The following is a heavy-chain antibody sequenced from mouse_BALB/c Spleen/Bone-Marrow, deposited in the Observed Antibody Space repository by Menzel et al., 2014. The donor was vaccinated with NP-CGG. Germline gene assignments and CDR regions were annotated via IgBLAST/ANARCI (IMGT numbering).Heavy chain of an antibody. CDR1: GYSFTSYW. Sequence: DVHLVESGTVLARPGASVKMSCKASGYSFTSYWMHWVKQRPGQGLEWIGAIYPGNSDTSYNQKFKGKAKLTAVTSASTAYMELSSLTNEDSAVYYCTKIYYGNSFDVWGAGTTVTVSS. CDR2: IYPGNSDT. J-gene: IGHJ1*01. D-gene: IGHD2-1*01. CDR3: TKIYYGNSFDV. V-gene: IGHV1-5*01.